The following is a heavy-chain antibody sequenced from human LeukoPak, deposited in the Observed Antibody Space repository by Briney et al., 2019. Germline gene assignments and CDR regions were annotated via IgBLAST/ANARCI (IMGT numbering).Heavy chain of an antibody. CDR2: IRYDGSNK. Sequence: GGSLRLSCAASGFTFSSYSMNWVRQAPGKGLEWVAFIRYDGSNKYYADSVKGRFTISRDNSKNTLYLQMNSLRAEDTAVCYCAKDYSSWLTRTYFDYWGQGTLVTVSS. D-gene: IGHD6-13*01. CDR1: GFTFSSYS. V-gene: IGHV3-30*02. J-gene: IGHJ4*02. CDR3: AKDYSSWLTRTYFDY.